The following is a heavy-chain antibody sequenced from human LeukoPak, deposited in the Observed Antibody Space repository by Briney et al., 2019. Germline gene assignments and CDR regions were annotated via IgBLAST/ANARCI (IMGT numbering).Heavy chain of an antibody. Sequence: GRSLRLSCAASGFTFSNYAMHWVRQAPGKGLEWVTVISYDGNTKYYEDSVKGRFTISRDNSKNTLYLQMTSLRAEDTALYYCARRIAAAATGNYYSYGMDVWGQGTTVTVSS. J-gene: IGHJ6*02. CDR2: ISYDGNTK. V-gene: IGHV3-30*04. CDR3: ARRIAAAATGNYYSYGMDV. CDR1: GFTFSNYA. D-gene: IGHD6-13*01.